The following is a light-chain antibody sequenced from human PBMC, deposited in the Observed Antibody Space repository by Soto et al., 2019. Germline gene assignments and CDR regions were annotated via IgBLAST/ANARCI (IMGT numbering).Light chain of an antibody. CDR2: GVS. Sequence: QSALTQPASVSGSPGQSITISCTGTSSDFGGYKYVSWYQQHPGKVPKLIIYGVSNRPSGVSNRFSGSKSGNTAFLTISGLQPEDEADYYCSSFTGTTTLDVFGTGTKLTVL. CDR1: SSDFGGYKY. V-gene: IGLV2-14*03. CDR3: SSFTGTTTLDV. J-gene: IGLJ1*01.